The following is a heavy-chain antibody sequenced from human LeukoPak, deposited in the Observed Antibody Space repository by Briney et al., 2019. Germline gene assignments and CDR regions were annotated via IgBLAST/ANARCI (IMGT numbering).Heavy chain of an antibody. V-gene: IGHV3-13*01. D-gene: IGHD2-21*01. CDR3: VRGGIRVSGIDAFDI. Sequence: GGSLRLSCTGSGFAFRSYGMNWVRQAPGRGLEWVSALGIGGDTYYLDSVKGRFTISRENAQNSLYLQMNSLTDGDTAVYYCVRGGIRVSGIDAFDIWGQGTMVSVSS. CDR2: LGIGGDT. J-gene: IGHJ3*02. CDR1: GFAFRSYG.